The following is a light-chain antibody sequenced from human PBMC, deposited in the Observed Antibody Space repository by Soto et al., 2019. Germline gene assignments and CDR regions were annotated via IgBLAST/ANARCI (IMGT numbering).Light chain of an antibody. V-gene: IGKV3-15*01. CDR2: GAS. J-gene: IGKJ1*01. CDR3: QQYNNWPRT. CDR1: QSLTSN. Sequence: EIVMTQSPATLSVSPGERATLSCRASQSLTSNLAWYQQKPGQPPRLLIYGASSRATGIPARFSGSGSGTEFTLTISSLQSEDIAVYYSQQYNNWPRTFGQGTKV.